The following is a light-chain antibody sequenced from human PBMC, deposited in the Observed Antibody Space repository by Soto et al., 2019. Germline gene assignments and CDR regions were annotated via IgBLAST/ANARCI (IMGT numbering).Light chain of an antibody. CDR3: QKYGSAQYT. CDR1: QSVSSSY. Sequence: EIVLTQSPGTLSLSPGERATLFCRASQSVSSSYLAWYQQKPGQAPRLLIYGASSRATGITDRFSGSWSGTDFTLTISRLKPEDFAVYYCQKYGSAQYTFGQGTKLEIK. J-gene: IGKJ2*01. CDR2: GAS. V-gene: IGKV3-20*01.